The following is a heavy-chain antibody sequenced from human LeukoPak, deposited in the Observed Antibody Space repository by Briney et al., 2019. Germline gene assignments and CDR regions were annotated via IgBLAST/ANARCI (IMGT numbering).Heavy chain of an antibody. V-gene: IGHV3-53*01. CDR3: ARDSYYDYSGGDFDY. Sequence: PGGSLRLSCAASGFTVSRNYMSWVRQAPGKGLKWVSVIYSGGSTYYADSVKGRFTISRDNSRNTLYLQMNSLRAEDTAVYYCARDSYYDYSGGDFDYWGQGTLVTVSS. CDR2: IYSGGST. CDR1: GFTVSRNY. J-gene: IGHJ4*02. D-gene: IGHD3-22*01.